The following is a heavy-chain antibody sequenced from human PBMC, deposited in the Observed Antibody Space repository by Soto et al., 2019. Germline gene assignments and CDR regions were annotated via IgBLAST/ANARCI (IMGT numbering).Heavy chain of an antibody. CDR2: ISGSGGST. CDR1: GFTFSSYA. Sequence: LRLSCAASGFTFSSYAMSWVRQAPGKGLERVSAISGSGGSTYYADSVKGRFTISRDNSKNTLYLQMNSLRAEDTAVYYCAKIPLPYYYDSSGQDYWGQGTLVTVSS. V-gene: IGHV3-23*01. J-gene: IGHJ4*02. CDR3: AKIPLPYYYDSSGQDY. D-gene: IGHD3-22*01.